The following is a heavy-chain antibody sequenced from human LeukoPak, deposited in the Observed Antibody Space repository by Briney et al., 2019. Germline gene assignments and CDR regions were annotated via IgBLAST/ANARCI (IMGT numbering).Heavy chain of an antibody. CDR2: IGNDGQAK. CDR1: GFTFSSYG. J-gene: IGHJ3*02. Sequence: GGSLRLSCAASGFTFSSYGIHWVRQAPGKGLEWVAVIGNDGQAKYYADSVKGRFTISRDNSKNTLYLDMNSLRTEDTALYYCAKGGEYSTSWDDTFDIWGQGTMVTVSS. V-gene: IGHV3-30*18. D-gene: IGHD2-2*01. CDR3: AKGGEYSTSWDDTFDI.